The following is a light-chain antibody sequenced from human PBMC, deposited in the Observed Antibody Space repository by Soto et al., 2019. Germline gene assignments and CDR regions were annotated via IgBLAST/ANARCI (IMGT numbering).Light chain of an antibody. Sequence: EIQMTQSPSTLSASVGDRVTITCRASENVNTWLAWYQQKPGKAPTLVIYDASRLEGGVPSRFSGSGSGTDFTLIINSMQPDDFVTYYCQQYKTYPLTFGQGTKVEI. V-gene: IGKV1-5*01. CDR1: ENVNTW. J-gene: IGKJ1*01. CDR3: QQYKTYPLT. CDR2: DAS.